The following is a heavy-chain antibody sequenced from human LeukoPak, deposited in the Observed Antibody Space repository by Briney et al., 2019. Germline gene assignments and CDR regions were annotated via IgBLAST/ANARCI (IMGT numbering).Heavy chain of an antibody. V-gene: IGHV1-2*02. CDR2: MNPNRGDT. D-gene: IGHD2-15*01. J-gene: IGHJ4*02. CDR3: GRRRIDCSDTGCYVDY. Sequence: ASVTVSCKASGYTFTGYYIHWMRQAPGQGLEWMGWMNPNRGDTSYAQKFQGRVTMTRDTPINTAYMELSGLTSDDTAVYYCGRRRIDCSDTGCYVDYWGQGTLVTVSS. CDR1: GYTFTGYY.